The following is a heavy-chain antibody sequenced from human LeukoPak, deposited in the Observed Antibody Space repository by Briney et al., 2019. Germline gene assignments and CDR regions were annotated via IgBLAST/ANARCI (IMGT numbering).Heavy chain of an antibody. V-gene: IGHV3-30-3*01. J-gene: IGHJ4*02. Sequence: GGSLRLSCAASGFTFSNYAMHWVRQAPGKGLEWVAVISNDGNNKYYADSVKGRFTISRDNSKNTLYLQMNSLRAEDTAVCYCARAGYSSIWYGNYFDYWGQGTLVTVSS. D-gene: IGHD6-13*01. CDR2: ISNDGNNK. CDR3: ARAGYSSIWYGNYFDY. CDR1: GFTFSNYA.